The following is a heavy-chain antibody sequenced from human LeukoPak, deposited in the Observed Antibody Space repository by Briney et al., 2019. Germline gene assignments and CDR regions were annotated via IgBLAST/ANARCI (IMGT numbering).Heavy chain of an antibody. CDR2: ISGSGGST. Sequence: GGSLRLSCAASGFTFSSYAMSWVRQAPGKGLEWVSAISGSGGSTYYADSVKGRFTISRENSKNTLYLQMNSLRAEDTAVYYCAKDLGGYDTTAVSWFDPWGQGTLVTVSS. J-gene: IGHJ5*02. CDR3: AKDLGGYDTTAVSWFDP. CDR1: GFTFSSYA. V-gene: IGHV3-23*01. D-gene: IGHD5-12*01.